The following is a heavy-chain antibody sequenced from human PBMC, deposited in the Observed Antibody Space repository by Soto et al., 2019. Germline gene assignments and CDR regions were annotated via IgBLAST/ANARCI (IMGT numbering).Heavy chain of an antibody. CDR2: INPNSGGT. CDR3: ARDTSEWELLFSGLYFDY. D-gene: IGHD1-26*01. V-gene: IGHV1-2*04. CDR1: GYTFTGYY. J-gene: IGHJ4*02. Sequence: ASVKVSCKASGYTFTGYYMHWVRQAPGQGLEWMGWINPNSGGTNYAQKFQGWVTMTRDTSISTAYMELSRLRSDDTAVYYCARDTSEWELLFSGLYFDYWGQGTLVTVSS.